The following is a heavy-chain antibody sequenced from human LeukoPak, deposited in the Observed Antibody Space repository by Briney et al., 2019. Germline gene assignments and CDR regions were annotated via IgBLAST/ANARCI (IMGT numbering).Heavy chain of an antibody. CDR2: IYYSGTT. V-gene: IGHV4-59*08. CDR1: GGSISSHF. D-gene: IGHD3-22*01. Sequence: SETLSLTCAVSGGSISSHFWTWIRQPPRKGLEWIGYIYYSGTTNYNPSLKSRVTISVDTSKNQFSLKLSSVTAADTAVYYCARGDYYDSRGSFDYWGQGTLVTVSS. CDR3: ARGDYYDSRGSFDY. J-gene: IGHJ4*02.